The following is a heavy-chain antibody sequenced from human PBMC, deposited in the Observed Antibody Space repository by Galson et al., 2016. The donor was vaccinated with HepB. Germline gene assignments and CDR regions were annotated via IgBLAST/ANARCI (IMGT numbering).Heavy chain of an antibody. D-gene: IGHD6-19*01. J-gene: IGHJ4*02. CDR3: AEVHTSGWLGDYFDY. V-gene: IGHV3-30*18. Sequence: SLRLSCAASGFTFSTYGMHWVRQAPGKGLEWVAVISYDGSNKYYEDSVKGRFTISRDNSKNTLYLEMNSLRAVDTAVYYCAEVHTSGWLGDYFDYWGQGTLVTVSS. CDR1: GFTFSTYG. CDR2: ISYDGSNK.